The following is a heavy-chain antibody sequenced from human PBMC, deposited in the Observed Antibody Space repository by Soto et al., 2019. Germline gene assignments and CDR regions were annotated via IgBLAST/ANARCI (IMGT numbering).Heavy chain of an antibody. V-gene: IGHV1-69*01. CDR2: IIPIFGTA. Sequence: QVQLVQSGAEVKKPGSSVKVSCKASGGTFSSYAISWVRQAPGRGLEWMGGIIPIFGTANYAQKFQGRVTITADESTSTAYMELSSLRSEDTAVYYCARGPVGGSGTYYYYGMDVWGQGTTVTVSS. CDR1: GGTFSSYA. CDR3: ARGPVGGSGTYYYYGMDV. D-gene: IGHD3-10*01. J-gene: IGHJ6*02.